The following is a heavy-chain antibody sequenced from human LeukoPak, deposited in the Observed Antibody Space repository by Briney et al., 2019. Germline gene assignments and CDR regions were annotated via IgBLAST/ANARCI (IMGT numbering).Heavy chain of an antibody. CDR3: ARGVVPAALGYYFDY. D-gene: IGHD2-2*01. V-gene: IGHV4-30-2*01. Sequence: SETLSLTCTVSGGSISSGGYSWSWIRQPPGKGLEWIGYIYHSGSTYYNPSLKSRVTISVDRSKNQFSLKLSSVTAADTAVYYCARGVVPAALGYYFDYWGQGTLVTVSS. CDR1: GGSISSGGYS. CDR2: IYHSGST. J-gene: IGHJ4*02.